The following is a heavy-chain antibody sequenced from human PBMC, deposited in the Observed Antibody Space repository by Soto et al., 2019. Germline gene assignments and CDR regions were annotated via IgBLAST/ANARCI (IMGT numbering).Heavy chain of an antibody. CDR2: ISYDGSNK. Sequence: GGSLRLSCAASGFTFSNYAMSWVRQAPGKGLEWVAVISYDGSNKYYADSVKGRFTISRDNSKNTLYLQMNSLRAEDTAVYYCAKGGYGDPGYYYGMDVWGQGTTVTVSS. CDR1: GFTFSNYA. D-gene: IGHD4-17*01. CDR3: AKGGYGDPGYYYGMDV. J-gene: IGHJ6*02. V-gene: IGHV3-30*18.